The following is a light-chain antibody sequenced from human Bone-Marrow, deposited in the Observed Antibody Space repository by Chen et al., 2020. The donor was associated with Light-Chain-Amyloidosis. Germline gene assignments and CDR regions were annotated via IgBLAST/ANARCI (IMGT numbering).Light chain of an antibody. CDR1: DLPTKY. J-gene: IGLJ2*01. CDR3: QSADSSGTYEVI. V-gene: IGLV3-25*03. CDR2: RDT. Sequence: SYELTQPPSVSVAPGQPARITCSGDDLPTKYAYWYQQKPGQAPVLVIHRDTERPAGISERFSCSSSGTTATLTISGVQAEDEADYHCQSADSSGTYEVIFGGGTKLTVL.